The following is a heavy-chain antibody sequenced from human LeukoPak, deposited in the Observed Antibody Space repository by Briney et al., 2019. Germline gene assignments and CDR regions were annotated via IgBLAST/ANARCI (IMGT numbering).Heavy chain of an antibody. Sequence: ASVKVSCKASGYTFTSYGISWVRQAPGQGLEWMGWINAYNGHRNYAQKLQGRVTMTTDTSTTTAYMELRSLRSDDTAVYYCARVDDTSDFGGPFDYWGQGTVVTVSS. CDR1: GYTFTSYG. CDR2: INAYNGHR. D-gene: IGHD3-22*01. J-gene: IGHJ4*02. CDR3: ARVDDTSDFGGPFDY. V-gene: IGHV1-18*01.